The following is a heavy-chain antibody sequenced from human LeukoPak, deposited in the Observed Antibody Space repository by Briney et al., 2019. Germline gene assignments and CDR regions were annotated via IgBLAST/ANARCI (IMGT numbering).Heavy chain of an antibody. Sequence: PGGSLRLSCAASGFTFSSYEMNWVRQAPGKGLEWVSYISSSGSTIYYADSVKGRFTISRDNAKNSLYLQMNSLRAGDTAVYYCARVSYYYYYGMDVWGRGTTVTVSS. CDR3: ARVSYYYYYGMDV. CDR2: ISSSGSTI. J-gene: IGHJ6*02. CDR1: GFTFSSYE. V-gene: IGHV3-48*03.